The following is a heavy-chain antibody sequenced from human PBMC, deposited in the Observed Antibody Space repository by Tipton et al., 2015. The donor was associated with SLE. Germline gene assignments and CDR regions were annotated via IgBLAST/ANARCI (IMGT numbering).Heavy chain of an antibody. CDR2: IYYSGST. V-gene: IGHV4-59*08. D-gene: IGHD1-14*01. CDR1: GGSISSYY. J-gene: IGHJ5*02. Sequence: TLSLTCTVSGGSISSYYWSWIRQPPGKGLEWIGYIYYSGSTNYNPSLKSRVTISVDTSKNQFSLKLSSVTAADTAVYYCARRYEFSRFDPWGQGTLVTVSS. CDR3: ARRYEFSRFDP.